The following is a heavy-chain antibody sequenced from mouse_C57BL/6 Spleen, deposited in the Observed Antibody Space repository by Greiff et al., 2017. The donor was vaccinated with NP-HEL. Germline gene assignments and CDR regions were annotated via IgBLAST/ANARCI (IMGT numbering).Heavy chain of an antibody. J-gene: IGHJ4*01. CDR1: GYTFTSYW. V-gene: IGHV1-64*01. CDR3: ASPYDEEGAMDY. Sequence: QVQLQQPGAELVKPGASVKLSCKASGYTFTSYWMHWVKQRPGQGLEWIGMIHPNSGSTNYNEKFKSKATLTVDKSSSTAYMQLSSLTSEDSAVYYCASPYDEEGAMDYWGQGTSVTVSS. CDR2: IHPNSGST. D-gene: IGHD2-3*01.